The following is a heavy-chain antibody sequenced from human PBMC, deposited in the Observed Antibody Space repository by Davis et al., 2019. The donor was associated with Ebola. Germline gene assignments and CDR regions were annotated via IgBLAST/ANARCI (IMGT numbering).Heavy chain of an antibody. CDR3: ARARGYGENYYYYGMDV. CDR1: GGSISSYY. CDR2: IYYSGST. D-gene: IGHD4-17*01. Sequence: MPSETLSLTCTVSGGSISSYYWSWIRQPPGKGLEWIGYIYYSGSTNYNPSLKSRVTISIDSSQNQFSLKLSSVTAADTAVYYCARARGYGENYYYYGMDVWGQGTTVTVSS. V-gene: IGHV4-59*01. J-gene: IGHJ6*02.